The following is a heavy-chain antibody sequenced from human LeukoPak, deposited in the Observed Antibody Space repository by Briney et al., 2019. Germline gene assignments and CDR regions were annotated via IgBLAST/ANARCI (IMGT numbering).Heavy chain of an antibody. CDR1: GGTFSSYA. Sequence: ASVKVSCKASGGTFSSYAISWVRQAPGQGLEWMGRIIPILGIANYAQKFQCRVTITADKSTSTAYMELSSLRSEDTAVYYCARDESGRSHSNLDYWGQGTLVTVSS. D-gene: IGHD4-4*01. J-gene: IGHJ4*02. CDR2: IIPILGIA. V-gene: IGHV1-69*04. CDR3: ARDESGRSHSNLDY.